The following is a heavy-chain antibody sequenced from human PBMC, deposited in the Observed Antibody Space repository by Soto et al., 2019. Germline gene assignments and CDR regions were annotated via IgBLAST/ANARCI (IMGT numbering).Heavy chain of an antibody. CDR2: IYYSGST. J-gene: IGHJ6*02. CDR3: ARALYGSGVLDV. Sequence: SETLSLTCSVSGGSITSYYWSCIRQPPGKELEWIGTIYYSGSTKYNPSLKSRVTISIDTSKNQFSLKLNSVTAADTAVYYCARALYGSGVLDVWGQGATVTVSS. D-gene: IGHD3-10*01. V-gene: IGHV4-59*12. CDR1: GGSITSYY.